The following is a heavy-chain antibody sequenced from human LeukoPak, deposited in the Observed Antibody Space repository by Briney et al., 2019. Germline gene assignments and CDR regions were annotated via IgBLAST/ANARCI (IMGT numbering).Heavy chain of an antibody. Sequence: GXXLRLSCAASGFTFSLYSMNWVRQAPGKGLEWVSSISSSSSYINYADSVKGRLTISRDNAKNSLYLQMNSLRAEDTAVFYCARSYGDYGGDYWGQGTLVTVSS. J-gene: IGHJ4*02. CDR1: GFTFSLYS. V-gene: IGHV3-21*01. CDR3: ARSYGDYGGDY. D-gene: IGHD4-17*01. CDR2: ISSSSSYI.